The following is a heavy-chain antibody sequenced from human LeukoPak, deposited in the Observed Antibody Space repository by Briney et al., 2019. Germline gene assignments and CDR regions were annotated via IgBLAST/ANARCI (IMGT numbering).Heavy chain of an antibody. CDR2: ISWNSGSI. V-gene: IGHV3-9*01. CDR1: GFTFDDYA. Sequence: GGSLRLSCAASGFTFDDYAMHWVRQAPGKGLEWVSGISWNSGSIGYADSVKGRFTISRDNAKNSLYLQMNSLRAEDTALYNCATELYSSSWYPLRFDPWGQGTLVTVSS. D-gene: IGHD6-13*01. CDR3: ATELYSSSWYPLRFDP. J-gene: IGHJ5*02.